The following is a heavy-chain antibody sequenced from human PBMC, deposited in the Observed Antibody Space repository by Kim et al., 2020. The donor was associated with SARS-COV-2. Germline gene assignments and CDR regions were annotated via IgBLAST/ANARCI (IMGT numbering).Heavy chain of an antibody. J-gene: IGHJ6*02. V-gene: IGHV3-43*02. Sequence: GGSLRLSCAAFGFTFDDYAMHWVRQAPGKGLEWVSLISGDGGSTYYADSVKGRFTISRDNSKNSLYLQMNSLRTEDTALYYCAKAHLGSDYDILTGYYRHYYYYCMDVWGQGTTLTVSS. CDR2: ISGDGGST. D-gene: IGHD3-9*01. CDR1: GFTFDDYA. CDR3: AKAHLGSDYDILTGYYRHYYYYCMDV.